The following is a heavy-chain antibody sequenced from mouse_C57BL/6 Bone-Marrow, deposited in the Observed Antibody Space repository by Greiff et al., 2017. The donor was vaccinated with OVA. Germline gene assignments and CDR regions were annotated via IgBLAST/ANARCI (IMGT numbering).Heavy chain of an antibody. CDR1: GYTFTSYW. D-gene: IGHD2-1*01. Sequence: VQLQQPGAELVRPGSSVKLSCKASGYTFTSYWMHWVKQRPIQGLEWIGNIDPSDSETHYNQKFKDKATLTVDKSSSTAYMQLSSLTSEDSAVYCCARENYYGNYWYFDVWGTETTVTVSS. V-gene: IGHV1-52*01. J-gene: IGHJ1*03. CDR3: ARENYYGNYWYFDV. CDR2: IDPSDSET.